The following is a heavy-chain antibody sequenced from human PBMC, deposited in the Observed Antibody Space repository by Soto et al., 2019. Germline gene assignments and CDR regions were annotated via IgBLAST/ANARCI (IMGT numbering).Heavy chain of an antibody. CDR3: ASDGSRTANWIDP. Sequence: SETLSLTCTVSGDAIYIGGYYWTWIRQHPGKGLEWIGYIYHTSKTYYNPSLESRVTMSVDTSKNQFSLKLASVTAADTAVYYCASDGSRTANWIDPWGQGTLVTVSS. D-gene: IGHD2-2*01. CDR1: GDAIYIGGYY. V-gene: IGHV4-31*03. CDR2: IYHTSKT. J-gene: IGHJ5*02.